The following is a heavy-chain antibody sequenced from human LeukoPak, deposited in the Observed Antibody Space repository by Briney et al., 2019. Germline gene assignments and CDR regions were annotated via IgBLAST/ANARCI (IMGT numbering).Heavy chain of an antibody. CDR3: ARGRRRVTMIVVTYFQH. CDR1: GGSFSGYY. V-gene: IGHV4-34*01. Sequence: SETLSLTCAVYGGSFSGYYWSWIRQPPGKGLEWIGEISHSGSTNYNPSLKSRVTISVDTSKNQFSLKLSSVTAADTAVYYCARGRRRVTMIVVTYFQHWGQGTLVTVSP. D-gene: IGHD3-22*01. CDR2: ISHSGST. J-gene: IGHJ1*01.